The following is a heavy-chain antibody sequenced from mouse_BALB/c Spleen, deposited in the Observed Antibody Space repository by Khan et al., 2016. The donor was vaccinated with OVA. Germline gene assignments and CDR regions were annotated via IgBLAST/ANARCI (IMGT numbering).Heavy chain of an antibody. CDR3: ARRGVRGKLDY. Sequence: QVQLQQSGAELAKPGASVKMSCKASGYTFINYWILWVKQRPGQGLEWIGYINPSTGYTEYNQNFKDKATLTADKSSSTAYMQLSSLTSEDSAIYYCARRGVRGKLDYWGQGTTITVSS. CDR1: GYTFINYW. J-gene: IGHJ2*01. V-gene: IGHV1-7*01. D-gene: IGHD1-1*01. CDR2: INPSTGYT.